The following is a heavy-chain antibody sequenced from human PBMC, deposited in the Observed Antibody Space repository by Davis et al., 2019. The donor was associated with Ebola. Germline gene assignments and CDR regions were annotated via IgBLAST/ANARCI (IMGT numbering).Heavy chain of an antibody. D-gene: IGHD6-25*01. CDR3: ARREAASIDY. V-gene: IGHV3-74*01. CDR1: GFIFSDYW. CDR2: ITNDGTRT. Sequence: GESLKISCAASGFIFSDYWMNWVRQTPGKGLVWVSRITNDGTRTSYADSVQGRFTISRDNAKNTLFLQLNRLSVEDSDIYYSARREAASIDYWGQGTLVTVSS. J-gene: IGHJ4*02.